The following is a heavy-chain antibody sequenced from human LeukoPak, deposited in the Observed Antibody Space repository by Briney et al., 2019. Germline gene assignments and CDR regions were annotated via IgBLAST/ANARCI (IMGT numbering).Heavy chain of an antibody. CDR1: GFTFSSYA. V-gene: IGHV3-23*01. J-gene: IGHJ6*02. Sequence: PGGSLRLSCAASGFTFSSYAMSWVRQAPGKGLEWVSAISGSGGSTYYADSVKGRFTISRDNAKNSLYLQMNSLRAEDTAVYYCARDQVAAAGTKNYYYGMDVWGQGTTVTVSS. CDR3: ARDQVAAAGTKNYYYGMDV. CDR2: ISGSGGST. D-gene: IGHD6-13*01.